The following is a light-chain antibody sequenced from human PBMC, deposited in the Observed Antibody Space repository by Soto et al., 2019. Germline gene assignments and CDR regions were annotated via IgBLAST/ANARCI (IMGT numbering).Light chain of an antibody. CDR3: QQYDDWPEP. CDR1: QSGSSN. CDR2: DAS. V-gene: IGKV3-15*01. J-gene: IGKJ1*01. Sequence: EKVMTQSPATLSVSPGERATGSCRASQSGSSNLAWYQQKPGQAPRLLIYDASTRATGIPARFSGSGSGTEFTLTISSLQSADLAVYYCQQYDDWPEPFGQGTKVEIK.